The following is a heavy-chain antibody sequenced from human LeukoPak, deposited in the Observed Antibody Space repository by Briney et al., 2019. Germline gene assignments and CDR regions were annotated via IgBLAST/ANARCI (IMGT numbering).Heavy chain of an antibody. D-gene: IGHD3-3*01. CDR3: ARGHRYYDFWSGPWYYFDY. CDR2: LSGSGGST. Sequence: GGSLRLSCAASGFTFSNYAMSWVRQAPGKGLEWVSALSGSGGSTYYADSVKGRFTISRDNSKNTLYLQMNSLGAEDTAVYYCARGHRYYDFWSGPWYYFDYWGQGTLVTVSS. J-gene: IGHJ4*02. CDR1: GFTFSNYA. V-gene: IGHV3-23*01.